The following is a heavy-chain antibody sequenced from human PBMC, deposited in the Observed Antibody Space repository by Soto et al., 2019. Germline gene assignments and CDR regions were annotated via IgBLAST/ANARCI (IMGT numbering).Heavy chain of an antibody. CDR1: GFTFSSYA. Sequence: PGGSLRLSCAASGFTFSSYAMSWVRQAPGKGLEWVSLISGSGGGTYYADSVKGRFTISRDNSKNTLYLQMNSLRAEDTAVYYCVKDRRYSYGTFDYWGQGTLVTVS. J-gene: IGHJ4*02. CDR2: ISGSGGGT. V-gene: IGHV3-23*01. CDR3: VKDRRYSYGTFDY. D-gene: IGHD5-18*01.